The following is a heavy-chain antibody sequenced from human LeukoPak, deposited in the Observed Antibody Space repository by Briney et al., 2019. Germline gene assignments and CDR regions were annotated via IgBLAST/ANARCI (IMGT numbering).Heavy chain of an antibody. CDR1: GGSFSGYY. V-gene: IGHV4-34*01. J-gene: IGHJ5*02. D-gene: IGHD2-2*01. CDR3: ARGGIVPAAILAVWFDP. CDR2: INHSGST. Sequence: PSETLSLTCAVYGGSFSGYYWSWIRQPPGNGLEWIGEINHSGSTNYNPSLKSRVTISVDTSKNQFSLKLSSVTAADTAVYYCARGGIVPAAILAVWFDPWGQGTLVTVSS.